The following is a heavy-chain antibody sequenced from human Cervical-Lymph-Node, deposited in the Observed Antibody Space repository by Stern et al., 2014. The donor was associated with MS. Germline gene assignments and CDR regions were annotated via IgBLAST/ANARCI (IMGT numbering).Heavy chain of an antibody. CDR3: ARQRYFDY. V-gene: IGHV5-51*01. CDR1: GYTFTSYW. J-gene: IGHJ4*02. CDR2: IFPGGSDI. Sequence: EVQLVQSGPEVKRPGESLKISCQASGYTFTSYWIGWVRQMPGKGLEWIAIIFPGGSDIRYSPSLQGQVTISADKSSSTAYLQWNNLKASDTAIYYCARQRYFDYWGQGTLVTVSS.